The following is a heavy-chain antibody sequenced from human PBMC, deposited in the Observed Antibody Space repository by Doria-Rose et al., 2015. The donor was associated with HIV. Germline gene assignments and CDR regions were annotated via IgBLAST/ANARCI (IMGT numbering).Heavy chain of an antibody. CDR2: GSGYST. D-gene: IGHD3-22*01. CDR3: AKQQYYYDSSGYYYMDV. Sequence: GSGYSTYYADSVKGRFTISRDNSKNTLYLQMNSLRAEDTAVYYCAKQQYYYDSSGYYYMDVWGKGTTVTVSS. V-gene: IGHV3-23*01. J-gene: IGHJ6*03.